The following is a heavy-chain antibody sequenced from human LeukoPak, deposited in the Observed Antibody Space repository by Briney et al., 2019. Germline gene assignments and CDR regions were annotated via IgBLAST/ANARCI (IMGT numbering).Heavy chain of an antibody. CDR1: GGSFSGYY. CDR3: AGDHLYCSSTSCYGGPFDY. Sequence: SETLSLTCAVYGGSFSGYYWSWIRQLPGKGLEWIGEINHSGSTNYNPSLKSRVTISVDTSKNQFSLKLSSVTAADTAVYYCAGDHLYCSSTSCYGGPFDYWGQGTLVTVSS. V-gene: IGHV4-34*01. CDR2: INHSGST. J-gene: IGHJ4*02. D-gene: IGHD2-2*01.